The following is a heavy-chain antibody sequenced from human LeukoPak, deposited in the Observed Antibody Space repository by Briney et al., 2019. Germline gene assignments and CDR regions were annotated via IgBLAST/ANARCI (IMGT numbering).Heavy chain of an antibody. CDR3: ARARPSYSSGWYGAFDI. D-gene: IGHD6-19*01. CDR1: GYTLTELS. CDR2: FDPEDDGT. V-gene: IGHV1-24*01. Sequence: GASVKVSCKVSGYTLTELSMHWVRQAPGKGLEWMGGFDPEDDGTIYAQKFQGRVTMTEDTSTDTAYMELNSLRSEDTAVYYCARARPSYSSGWYGAFDIWGQGTMVTVSS. J-gene: IGHJ3*02.